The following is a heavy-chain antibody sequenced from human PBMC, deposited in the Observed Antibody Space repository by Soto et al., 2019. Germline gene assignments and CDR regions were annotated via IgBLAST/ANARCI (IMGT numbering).Heavy chain of an antibody. J-gene: IGHJ5*02. V-gene: IGHV4-31*03. D-gene: IGHD6-6*01. Sequence: QVQLQESGPGLVKPSQTLSLTCTVSGGSISSGGYYWSWIRQHPGKGLEWIGYIYYSGSTYYNPSLKSRVTISVDTSKNQFSLKLSSVTAADTAVYYCVSFALEDNRFDPWGQGTLVTVSS. CDR3: VSFALEDNRFDP. CDR1: GGSISSGGYY. CDR2: IYYSGST.